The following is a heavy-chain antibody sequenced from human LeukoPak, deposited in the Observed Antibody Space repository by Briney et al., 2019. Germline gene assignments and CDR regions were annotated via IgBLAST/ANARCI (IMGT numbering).Heavy chain of an antibody. Sequence: RSLRLSCAASGFTFSSYAMSWVRQAPGKGLEWVSAISGSGGSTYYADSVKGRFTISRDNSKNTLYLQMNSLRAEDTAVYYCAREYCSGGSCYSGHPFDYWGQGTLVTVSS. CDR1: GFTFSSYA. CDR2: ISGSGGST. V-gene: IGHV3-23*01. D-gene: IGHD2-15*01. J-gene: IGHJ4*02. CDR3: AREYCSGGSCYSGHPFDY.